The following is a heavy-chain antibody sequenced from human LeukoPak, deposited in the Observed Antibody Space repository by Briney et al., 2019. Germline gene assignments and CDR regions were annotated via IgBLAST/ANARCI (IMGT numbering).Heavy chain of an antibody. CDR1: GGSISRHH. CDR2: LHHTGST. V-gene: IGHV4-59*11. J-gene: IGHJ4*02. Sequence: SETLSLTCSVSGGSISRHHWNWIRQAPGKGLEWVGFLHHTGSTDYNPSLKNRVTISGDTSKNQVSLILISVTAADTAVYYCARGVTTHYSLFEGDGLFVGPLDSWGQGTLVTVSS. D-gene: IGHD4-17*01. CDR3: ARGVTTHYSLFEGDGLFVGPLDS.